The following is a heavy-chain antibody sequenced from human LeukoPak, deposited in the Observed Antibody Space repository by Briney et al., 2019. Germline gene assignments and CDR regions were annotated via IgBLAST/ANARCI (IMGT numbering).Heavy chain of an antibody. J-gene: IGHJ1*01. CDR1: GFTVRSNF. Sequence: PGGSLRLSSAASGFTVRSNFMSWVRQAPGKGLEWVSVIYSGGSTYYADSVKGRFTISRDNSKNTLYLQMKSLRAEDTAVYYCARTDDTAPVEDVRHCGQRTLVTVSS. CDR3: ARTDDTAPVEDVRH. D-gene: IGHD3-22*01. V-gene: IGHV3-53*01. CDR2: IYSGGST.